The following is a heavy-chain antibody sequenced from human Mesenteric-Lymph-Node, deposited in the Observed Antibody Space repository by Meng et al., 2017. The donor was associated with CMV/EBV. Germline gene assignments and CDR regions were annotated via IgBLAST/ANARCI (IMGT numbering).Heavy chain of an antibody. CDR2: IYYSGST. V-gene: IGHV4-39*01. D-gene: IGHD3-3*01. J-gene: IGHJ6*02. Sequence: SETLSLTCTVSGGSISSSSYYWGWIRQPPGKGLEWIGSIYYSGSTYYNPSLKSRVTISVDTSKNQFSLKLNSVTAADTAVYYCARAPYYDFWSGYRNYYYYYGMDVWGQGTTVTVSS. CDR1: GGSISSSSYY. CDR3: ARAPYYDFWSGYRNYYYYYGMDV.